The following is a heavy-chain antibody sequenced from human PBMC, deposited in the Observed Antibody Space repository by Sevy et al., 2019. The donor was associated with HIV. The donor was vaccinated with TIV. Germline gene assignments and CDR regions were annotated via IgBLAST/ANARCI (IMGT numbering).Heavy chain of an antibody. CDR1: GFTFDDYA. CDR2: ISWNSGSI. V-gene: IGHV3-9*01. Sequence: GGSLRLSCAASGFTFDDYAMHWVRQAPGKGLEWFSGISWNSGSIGYADSVTGRFTISRDNAKNSLYLQMNSLRAEDTALYYCAKDTAPHYYDSSGQYYYYYGMDVWGQGTTVTVSS. D-gene: IGHD3-22*01. J-gene: IGHJ6*02. CDR3: AKDTAPHYYDSSGQYYYYYGMDV.